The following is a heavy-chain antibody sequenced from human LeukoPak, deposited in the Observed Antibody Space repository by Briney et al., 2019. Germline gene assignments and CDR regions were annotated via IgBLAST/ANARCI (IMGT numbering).Heavy chain of an antibody. V-gene: IGHV1-69*05. CDR1: GGTFSSYA. D-gene: IGHD5-18*01. CDR2: IIPIFGTA. Sequence: SVTVSCKASGGTFSSYAISWVRQAPGQGLEWMGGIIPIFGTANYAQKFQGRVTITTDESTSTAYMELSSLRSADTAVYYCARVPSGYSYGYFDYWGQGTLVTVSS. CDR3: ARVPSGYSYGYFDY. J-gene: IGHJ4*02.